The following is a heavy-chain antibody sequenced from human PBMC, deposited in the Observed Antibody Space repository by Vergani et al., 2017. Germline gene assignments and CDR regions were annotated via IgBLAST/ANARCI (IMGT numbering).Heavy chain of an antibody. D-gene: IGHD3-16*01. CDR2: LSASDRRT. Sequence: EVQLLESGGDLVQPGGSLRLSCAASGFTFIMHAMSWVRQAPGKGLEWVSTLSASDRRTHYADSVKGRFTLSRDFSKNTLYLQMNSLRTDDTATYYCAKHFRGWGIDYWGQGTQVIVSS. J-gene: IGHJ4*02. CDR3: AKHFRGWGIDY. CDR1: GFTFIMHA. V-gene: IGHV3-23*01.